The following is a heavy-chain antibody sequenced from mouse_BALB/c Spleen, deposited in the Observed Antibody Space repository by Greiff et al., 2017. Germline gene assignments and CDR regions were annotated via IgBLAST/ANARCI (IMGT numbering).Heavy chain of an antibody. J-gene: IGHJ3*01. Sequence: FPGNKLEYIGNTFYSGITYYNPSLESRTYITRDTSKNQFSLKLSSVTTEDTATYYCARDWYDGYPAYWGQGTLVTVSA. D-gene: IGHD2-3*01. V-gene: IGHV3-3*02. CDR2: TFYSGIT. CDR3: ARDWYDGYPAY.